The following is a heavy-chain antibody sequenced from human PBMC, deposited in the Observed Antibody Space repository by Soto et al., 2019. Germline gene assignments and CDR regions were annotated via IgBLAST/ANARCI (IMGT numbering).Heavy chain of an antibody. CDR1: GYTFTSYG. CDR2: ISAYNGNT. Sequence: QVQLVQSGAEVKKPGASVQVSCKASGYTFTSYGISWVRQAPGQGLEWMGWISAYNGNTNYAQKLQGRVTMTTDTSTSTAYMELRSLRSDDTAVYHCARDPPNPATTLTTDLDYWGQGTLVTVSS. CDR3: ARDPPNPATTLTTDLDY. V-gene: IGHV1-18*01. J-gene: IGHJ4*02. D-gene: IGHD4-17*01.